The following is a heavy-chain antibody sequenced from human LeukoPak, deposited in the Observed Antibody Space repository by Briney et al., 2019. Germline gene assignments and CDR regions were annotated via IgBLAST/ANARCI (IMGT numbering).Heavy chain of an antibody. CDR1: GYTFTSYG. CDR3: ARGLRSSGWYDYDY. Sequence: ASVKVSCKASGYTFTSYGISWVRQAPGQGLEWMGWINPNSGGTNYAQKFQGWVTMTRDTSISTAYMELSRLRSDDTAVYYCARGLRSSGWYDYDYWGQGTLVTVSS. CDR2: INPNSGGT. D-gene: IGHD6-19*01. J-gene: IGHJ4*02. V-gene: IGHV1-2*04.